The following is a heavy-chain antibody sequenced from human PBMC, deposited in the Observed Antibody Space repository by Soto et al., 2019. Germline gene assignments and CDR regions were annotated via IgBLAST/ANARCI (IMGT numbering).Heavy chain of an antibody. CDR2: IIPIFGTA. CDR3: ARDRKHWDYFFSSGPAGGAYDI. D-gene: IGHD3-22*01. J-gene: IGHJ3*02. CDR1: GGTFSSYA. Sequence: ASVKVSCKASGGTFSSYAISWVRQAPGQGLEWMGGIIPIFGTANYAQKFQGRVTITADESTSTAYMELSSLRSEDTAMYYCARDRKHWDYFFSSGPAGGAYDISRQG. V-gene: IGHV1-69*13.